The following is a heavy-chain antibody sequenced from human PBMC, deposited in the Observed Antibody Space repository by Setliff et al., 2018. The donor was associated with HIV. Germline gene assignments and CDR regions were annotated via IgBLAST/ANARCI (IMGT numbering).Heavy chain of an antibody. CDR1: GFTFSSPG. D-gene: IGHD3-3*01. J-gene: IGHJ4*02. CDR3: ASARIPTGGVSTSRDN. V-gene: IGHV3-30*02. CDR2: TVIDGTYT. Sequence: GGSLRLSCSVSGFTFSSPGMHWVRQTPGKGLEWVAFTVIDGTYTFYAESVKGRFTISRDNAKSTLFLHLNTLRPEDTAMYFCASARIPTGGVSTSRDNWGQGALVTVSS.